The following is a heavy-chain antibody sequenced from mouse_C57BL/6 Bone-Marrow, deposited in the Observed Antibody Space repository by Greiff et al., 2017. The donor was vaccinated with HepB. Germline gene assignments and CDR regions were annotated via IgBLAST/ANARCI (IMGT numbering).Heavy chain of an antibody. CDR1: GFNIKDDY. CDR3: TKDDYDPVYFDY. Sequence: EVKLLESGAELVRPGASVKLSCTASGFNIKDDYMHWVKQRPEQGLEWIGWIDPENGDTEYASKFQGKATITADTSSNTAYLQLSSLTSEDTAVYYCTKDDYDPVYFDYWGQGTTLTVSS. V-gene: IGHV14-4*01. D-gene: IGHD2-4*01. CDR2: IDPENGDT. J-gene: IGHJ2*01.